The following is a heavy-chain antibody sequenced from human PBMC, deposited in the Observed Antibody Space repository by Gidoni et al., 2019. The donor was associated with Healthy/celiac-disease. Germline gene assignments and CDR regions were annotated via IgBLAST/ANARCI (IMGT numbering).Heavy chain of an antibody. D-gene: IGHD6-19*01. Sequence: QVQLQESGPGLVKPSQTLSLTCTVSGGSISSGSYYWSWIRQPAGKGLEWIGRIYTSGSTNYNPSLKSRVTISVDTSKNQFSLKLSSVTAADTAVYYCARGSSGSDAFDIWGQGTMVTVSS. CDR1: GGSISSGSYY. CDR3: ARGSSGSDAFDI. CDR2: IYTSGST. J-gene: IGHJ3*02. V-gene: IGHV4-61*02.